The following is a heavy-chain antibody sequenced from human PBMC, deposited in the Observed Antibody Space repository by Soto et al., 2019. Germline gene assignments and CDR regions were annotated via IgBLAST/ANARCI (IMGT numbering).Heavy chain of an antibody. CDR2: IKQDGSEK. D-gene: IGHD3-3*01. CDR3: ARDSDFWSGHPVSLGY. J-gene: IGHJ4*02. Sequence: GGSLRLSFAASGFTFSSYWMSWVRQAPGKGLEWVANIKQDGSEKYYVDSVKGRFTISRDNAKNSLYLQMNSLRAEDTAVYYCARDSDFWSGHPVSLGYWGQGTLVTVSS. CDR1: GFTFSSYW. V-gene: IGHV3-7*01.